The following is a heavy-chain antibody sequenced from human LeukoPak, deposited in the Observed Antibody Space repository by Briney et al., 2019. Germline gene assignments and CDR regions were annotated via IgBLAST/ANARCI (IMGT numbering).Heavy chain of an antibody. J-gene: IGHJ1*01. Sequence: PGGSLRLSCAAYGFTFGSYGMQWVRQAPGKGLEWVGRIKTKAEGGTADYAAPEKGRFTVSRDDSDNTLYLQMNSLKTEDTAMYYCTSYVLTVTPHLWGQGTLVTVSS. D-gene: IGHD4-11*01. CDR2: IKTKAEGGTA. CDR1: GFTFGSYG. CDR3: TSYVLTVTPHL. V-gene: IGHV3-15*01.